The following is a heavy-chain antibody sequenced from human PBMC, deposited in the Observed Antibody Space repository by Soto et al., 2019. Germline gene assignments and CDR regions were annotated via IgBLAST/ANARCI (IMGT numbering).Heavy chain of an antibody. CDR1: GFTFTSYW. CDR3: VRGGVSGWF. CDR2: ISPDVRTT. Sequence: GGSLRLSCAASGFTFTSYWMHWVRQAPGEGLLWVSLISPDVRTTNYADSVKGRFTISRDNAKNTIYLQMNSLRAEDTAVYHCVRGGVSGWFWGQGTLVTVSS. V-gene: IGHV3-74*01. J-gene: IGHJ4*02. D-gene: IGHD6-19*01.